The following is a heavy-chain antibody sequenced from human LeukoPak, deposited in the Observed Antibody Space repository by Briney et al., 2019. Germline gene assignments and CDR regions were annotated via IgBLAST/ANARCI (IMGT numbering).Heavy chain of an antibody. CDR2: TNPDGSIT. CDR1: GFTFSSYW. D-gene: IGHD3-10*01. CDR3: AKDLLRGAADY. J-gene: IGHJ4*02. Sequence: GGSLRLSCAASGFTFSSYWMHWVRQAPGKGLLWVSLTNPDGSITGYADSVRGRFTISRDNAKNTVFLQMNSLRAEDTAVYYCAKDLLRGAADYWGQGALVTVSS. V-gene: IGHV3-74*01.